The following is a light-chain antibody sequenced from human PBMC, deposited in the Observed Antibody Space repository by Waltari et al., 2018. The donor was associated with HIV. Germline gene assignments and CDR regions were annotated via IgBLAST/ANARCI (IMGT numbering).Light chain of an antibody. CDR1: QEIGDF. CDR2: SAS. J-gene: IGKJ5*01. V-gene: IGKV1-27*01. CDR3: QSYMTVPIT. Sequence: DIQMTQSPSSLSASVGDKITITCRASQEIGDFLAWYQQKPGEVPKVLIYSASSLQSGVPFRFRGSGSGTDFTLTISSLQPEDVATYYGQSYMTVPITFGQGTRLEIK.